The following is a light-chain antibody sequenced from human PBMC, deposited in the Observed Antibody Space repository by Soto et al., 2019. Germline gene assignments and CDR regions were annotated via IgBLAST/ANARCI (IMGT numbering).Light chain of an antibody. CDR2: EVS. CDR1: SSDVGGYNY. Sequence: QSALTQPASVSGSPGQSITISCTGTSSDVGGYNYVSWYQQHPGKAPKLMIYEVSNRPSGVSNRFSGSTSGNTASLTISGLQAADEADYYCSSYTSSSTPYVFGTGTKVTVL. CDR3: SSYTSSSTPYV. V-gene: IGLV2-14*01. J-gene: IGLJ1*01.